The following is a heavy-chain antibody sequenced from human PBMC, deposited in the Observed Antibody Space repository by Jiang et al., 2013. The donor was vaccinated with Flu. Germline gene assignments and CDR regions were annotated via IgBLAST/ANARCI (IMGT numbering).Heavy chain of an antibody. CDR1: GGSISSSSYY. J-gene: IGHJ4*02. V-gene: IGHV4-39*01. Sequence: PGLVKPSETLSLTCTVSGGSISSSSYYWGWIRQPPGKGLEWIGSIYYSGSTYYNPSLKSRVTISVDTSKNQFSLKLSSVTAADTAVYYCARQRYLGGYYYDSSGYPPFDYWGQGTLVTVSS. CDR3: ARQRYLGGYYYDSSGYPPFDY. D-gene: IGHD3-22*01. CDR2: IYYSGST.